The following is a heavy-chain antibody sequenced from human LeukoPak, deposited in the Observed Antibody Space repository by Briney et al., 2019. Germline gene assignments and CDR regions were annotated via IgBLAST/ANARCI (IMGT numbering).Heavy chain of an antibody. CDR1: GFTVSSNY. J-gene: IGHJ4*02. Sequence: PGESLRLSCAASGFTVSSNYMTWVRQAPGKGLEWVSIIYSGGTSYYADSVKGRFTISRDKSKNTVYLQMNSLRAEDTAVYYCARGRDWVEYWGQGTLVTVSS. V-gene: IGHV3-53*01. D-gene: IGHD3/OR15-3a*01. CDR3: ARGRDWVEY. CDR2: IYSGGTS.